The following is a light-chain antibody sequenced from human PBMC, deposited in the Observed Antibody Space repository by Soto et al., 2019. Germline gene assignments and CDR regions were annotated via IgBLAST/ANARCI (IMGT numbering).Light chain of an antibody. J-gene: IGKJ4*01. V-gene: IGKV3-11*01. CDR3: QQHSDWPPIT. CDR1: QSVSSS. Sequence: EIVLTQSPATLSLSPGERATLSCRASQSVSSSLAWYQQKPGRAPRLLIYDASNRAADIPDRFSGSGSGTDFTLPISSLEPDDLAVYYCQQHSDWPPITFGGGTKVEI. CDR2: DAS.